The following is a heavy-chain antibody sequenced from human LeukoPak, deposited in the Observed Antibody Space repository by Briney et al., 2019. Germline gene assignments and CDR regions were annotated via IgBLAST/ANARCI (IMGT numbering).Heavy chain of an antibody. CDR2: IHYSGVT. Sequence: SETLSLTCTVSGGSISGYYWSWIRQPPGKGLEWIAYIHYSGVTSYNPSLKSRVTISVDTSENQFSLKLSSVTAADTAVYYCARKEQWLPHDAFDIWGQGTMVTVSS. CDR1: GGSISGYY. CDR3: ARKEQWLPHDAFDI. D-gene: IGHD6-19*01. J-gene: IGHJ3*02. V-gene: IGHV4-59*12.